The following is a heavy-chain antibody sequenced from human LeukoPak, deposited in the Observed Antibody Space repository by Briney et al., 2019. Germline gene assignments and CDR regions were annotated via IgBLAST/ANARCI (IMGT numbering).Heavy chain of an antibody. Sequence: SETLSLTCTVSGASMIKYYWTWIRQPPGKGLEWLGSIFHSGNTDYNPSLESRVTISVDTSKIQFSLRLTSVTTADTGVYYCARAGWAFDPLTGYSPESLDVWGQGTTVTVSS. CDR1: GASMIKYY. J-gene: IGHJ3*01. D-gene: IGHD3-9*01. CDR3: ARAGWAFDPLTGYSPESLDV. V-gene: IGHV4-59*01. CDR2: IFHSGNT.